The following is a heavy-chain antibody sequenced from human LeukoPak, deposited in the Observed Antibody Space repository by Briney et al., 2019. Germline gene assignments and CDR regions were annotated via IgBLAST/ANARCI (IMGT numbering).Heavy chain of an antibody. D-gene: IGHD1-1*01. CDR2: ISSTSSYI. Sequence: GGSLRLSCAASGLTFSSFSMNWVRQAPGKGLEWASSISSTSSYIYYADSVKGRFTISRDKDKNSVYLQMTSLRAEDTAVYYCARVKGTAYYYYYYMDVWGKGITVTISS. J-gene: IGHJ6*03. CDR3: ARVKGTAYYYYYYMDV. V-gene: IGHV3-21*01. CDR1: GLTFSSFS.